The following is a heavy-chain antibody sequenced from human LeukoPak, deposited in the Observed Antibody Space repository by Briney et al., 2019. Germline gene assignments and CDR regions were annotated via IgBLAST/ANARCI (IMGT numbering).Heavy chain of an antibody. CDR1: GYTFTSYY. J-gene: IGHJ6*03. CDR3: ARGPSITMVRGGQWYYYMDV. Sequence: GASVKVSCKASGYTFTSYYIHWVRQAPGQGLEWMGLINPSGGSTNYAQKFQGRVTMTRDTYTSTVYMELSSLRSEDTAVYYCARGPSITMVRGGQWYYYMDVWGKGTTVTISS. V-gene: IGHV1-46*01. D-gene: IGHD3-10*01. CDR2: INPSGGST.